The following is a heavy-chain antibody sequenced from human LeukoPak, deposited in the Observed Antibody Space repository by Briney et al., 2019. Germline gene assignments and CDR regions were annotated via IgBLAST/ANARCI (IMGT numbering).Heavy chain of an antibody. CDR3: AKSPAAGLYYFDY. CDR1: GFTFSSYV. D-gene: IGHD6-13*01. CDR2: IRYDGSNK. V-gene: IGHV3-30*02. Sequence: GSLRLSCAASGFTFSSYVMHWVRQAPGKGLEWVAFIRYDGSNKYYADSVKGRFTISRDNSKNTLYLQMNSLRAEDTAVYYCAKSPAAGLYYFDYWGQGTLVTVSS. J-gene: IGHJ4*02.